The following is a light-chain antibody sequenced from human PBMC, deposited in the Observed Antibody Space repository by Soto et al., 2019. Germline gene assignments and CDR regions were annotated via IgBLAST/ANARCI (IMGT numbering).Light chain of an antibody. CDR2: DTT. Sequence: EIVLTQSPGTLSSSPGERATLSCRASQSVSSSYLAWYQQKPGQAPRLLIYDTTSRATGIPDRCSGSGAGKDFPLAISRLDAEDFAVYYCQQCGSSPSFGQGTKVELK. CDR1: QSVSSSY. J-gene: IGKJ1*01. V-gene: IGKV3-20*01. CDR3: QQCGSSPS.